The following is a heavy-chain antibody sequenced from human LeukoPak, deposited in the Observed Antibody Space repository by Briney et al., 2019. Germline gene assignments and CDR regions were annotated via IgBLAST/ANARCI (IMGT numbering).Heavy chain of an antibody. CDR1: GFTFSNAW. J-gene: IGHJ4*02. D-gene: IGHD4-23*01. Sequence: GGSLRLSCAASGFTFSNAWMSWVRQAPGKGLEWVGRIKSKTDGGTTDYAAPVKGRFTISRDDSKNTLYLQMNSLRAEDTAVYYCAKDDYYGGNSFDYWGQGTLVTVSS. CDR2: IKSKTDGGTT. V-gene: IGHV3-15*01. CDR3: AKDDYYGGNSFDY.